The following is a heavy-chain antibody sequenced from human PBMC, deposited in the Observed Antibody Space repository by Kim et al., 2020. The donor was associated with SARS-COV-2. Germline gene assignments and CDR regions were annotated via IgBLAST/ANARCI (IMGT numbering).Heavy chain of an antibody. V-gene: IGHV1-69*13. Sequence: SVKVSCKASGGTFSSYAISWVRQAPGQGLEWMGGIIPIFGTANYAQKFQGRVTITADESTSTAYMELSSLRSEDTAVYYCAITVVPLTYYYDSSGGEWYYGMDVWGQGTTVTVSS. D-gene: IGHD3-22*01. CDR2: IIPIFGTA. CDR1: GGTFSSYA. J-gene: IGHJ6*02. CDR3: AITVVPLTYYYDSSGGEWYYGMDV.